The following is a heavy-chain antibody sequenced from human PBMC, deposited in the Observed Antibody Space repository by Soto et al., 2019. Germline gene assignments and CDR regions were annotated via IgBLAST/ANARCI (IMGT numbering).Heavy chain of an antibody. V-gene: IGHV3-30*18. CDR1: GFTFSAYG. CDR3: AKDLNRGGGWLDY. Sequence: GGSLRLSCAASGFTFSAYGMHWVRQAPGKGLEWVAILSYDGNNQYYADSVKGRFTFYRDNSKKTVSLQMNSLRPEDTGVYYCAKDLNRGGGWLDYWGQGTLVTVSS. CDR2: LSYDGNNQ. J-gene: IGHJ4*02. D-gene: IGHD6-19*01.